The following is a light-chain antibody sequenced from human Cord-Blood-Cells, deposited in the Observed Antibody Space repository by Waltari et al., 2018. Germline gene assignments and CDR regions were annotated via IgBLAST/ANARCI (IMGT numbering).Light chain of an antibody. J-gene: IGLJ3*02. Sequence: QTVVTQAPSFSVSTGGRVTLSCGLISGSVLTSFYPRWYRQTAGQAPRTLIYSTNPRSSGVPGRFSGSILGNKAALTITGAQADDESDYYCVLYMGSGIWVFGGGTKLTVL. V-gene: IGLV8-61*01. CDR1: SGSVLTSFY. CDR3: VLYMGSGIWV. CDR2: STN.